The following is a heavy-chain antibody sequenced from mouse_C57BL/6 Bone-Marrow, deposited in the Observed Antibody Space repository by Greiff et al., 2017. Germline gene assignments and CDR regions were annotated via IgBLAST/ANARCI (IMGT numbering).Heavy chain of an antibody. J-gene: IGHJ4*01. CDR3: ARVYSNYEAMDY. CDR2: ISNGGGST. V-gene: IGHV5-12*01. CDR1: GFTFSDYY. Sequence: EVHLVESGGGLVQPGGSLKLSCAASGFTFSDYYMYWVRQTPEKRLEWVAYISNGGGSTYYPDTVKGRFTISRANDKNTLYLQMSRLKSEDTAMYYCARVYSNYEAMDYWGQGTSVTVSS. D-gene: IGHD2-5*01.